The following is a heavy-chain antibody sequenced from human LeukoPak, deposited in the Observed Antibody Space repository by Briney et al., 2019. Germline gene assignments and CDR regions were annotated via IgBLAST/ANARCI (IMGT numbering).Heavy chain of an antibody. Sequence: GGSLRLSCAASGFTFSSYSMNWVRQAPGKGLEWVSYISSSSSTIYYADSVKGRFTISRDNAKNSLYLQMNSLRAEDTAVYYCARDVSYCSSTSCYSNYYYCYMDVWGKGTTVTVSS. CDR2: ISSSSSTI. D-gene: IGHD2-2*01. V-gene: IGHV3-48*01. CDR3: ARDVSYCSSTSCYSNYYYCYMDV. J-gene: IGHJ6*03. CDR1: GFTFSSYS.